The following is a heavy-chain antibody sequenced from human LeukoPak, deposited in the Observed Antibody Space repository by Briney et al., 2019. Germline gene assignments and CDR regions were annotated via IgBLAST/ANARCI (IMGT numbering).Heavy chain of an antibody. CDR2: IHDSGST. J-gene: IGHJ5*02. V-gene: IGHV4-30-4*07. Sequence: SETLSLTCAVSGDSISSGGYSWTWIRQTPGKGLEWIAYIHDSGSTYYNPSLKSRLSISIDTSKNQFSLKLNPVTAADTAVYYCARVVAAAGNNWFDPWGQGTLVTVSS. CDR3: ARVVAAAGNNWFDP. CDR1: GDSISSGGYS. D-gene: IGHD6-13*01.